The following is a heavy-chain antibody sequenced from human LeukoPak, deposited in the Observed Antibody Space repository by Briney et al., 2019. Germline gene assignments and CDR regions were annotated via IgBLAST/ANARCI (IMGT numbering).Heavy chain of an antibody. V-gene: IGHV3-7*01. CDR3: ARDPYSGNYGAYYYYYMDV. CDR1: GFTFSSYW. CDR2: IKQDGSEK. J-gene: IGHJ6*03. D-gene: IGHD1-26*01. Sequence: SGGSLRLSCAASGFTFSSYWMSWVRQAPGKGLEWVANIKQDGSEKYYVDSVKGRFTISRDNAKSSLYLQMDSLRAEDTAVYYCARDPYSGNYGAYYYYYMDVWGKGTTVTISS.